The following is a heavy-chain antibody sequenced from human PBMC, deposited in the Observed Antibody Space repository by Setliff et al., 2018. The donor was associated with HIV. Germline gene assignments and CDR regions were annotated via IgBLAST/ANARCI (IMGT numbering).Heavy chain of an antibody. CDR2: IYYSGNT. D-gene: IGHD3-22*01. V-gene: IGHV4-59*08. J-gene: IGHJ3*02. Sequence: SETLSLTCSVYGASIRGHYWSWIRQSPGEGLEWIGKIYYSGNTNYTPSFKSRVTISVDTSKNQFSLRFDSVTAADTAVYYCARSLVPSGYYYGRHAFDIWGQGTKVTVSS. CDR1: GASIRGHY. CDR3: ARSLVPSGYYYGRHAFDI.